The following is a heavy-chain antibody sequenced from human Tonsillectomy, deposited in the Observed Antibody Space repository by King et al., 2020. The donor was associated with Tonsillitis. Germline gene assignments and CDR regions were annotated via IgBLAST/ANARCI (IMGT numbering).Heavy chain of an antibody. CDR1: GFTFSSYA. CDR2: ISYDGSKK. V-gene: IGHV3-30-3*01. D-gene: IGHD3-10*01. J-gene: IGHJ4*02. Sequence: VQLVESGGGVVQPGRSLRLSCAASGFTFSSYAMHWVRQAPGKGLEWVAVISYDGSKKFYAHSVKGRFTISRDNFKNTLYLQMNSLRAEDTAVYYCARDAGFYYGPGYFAYYFDYWGQGTLVTVSS. CDR3: ARDAGFYYGPGYFAYYFDY.